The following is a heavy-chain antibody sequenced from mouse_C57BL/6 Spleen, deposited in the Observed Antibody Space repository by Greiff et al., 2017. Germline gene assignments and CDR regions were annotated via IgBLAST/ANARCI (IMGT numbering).Heavy chain of an antibody. CDR1: GFSLSTYGMG. V-gene: IGHV8-12*01. J-gene: IGHJ4*01. D-gene: IGHD1-1*01. CDR3: ARRITTVVDYAMDY. CDR2: SYWDDDK. Sequence: QVTLKESGPGLLQSSQTLSLTCSFSGFSLSTYGMGVSWLRQPSGNGLEWLAHSYWDDDKRYNPSLKSRLTISKATSRNQVFLKITSVDTAETATYYCARRITTVVDYAMDYWGQGTSVTVSS.